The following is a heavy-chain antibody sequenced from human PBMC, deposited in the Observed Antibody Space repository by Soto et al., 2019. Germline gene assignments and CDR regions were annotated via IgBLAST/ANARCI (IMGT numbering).Heavy chain of an antibody. CDR1: GFTYSNAW. CDR2: IKSKAEGGTT. J-gene: IGHJ4*02. V-gene: IGHV3-15*07. Sequence: EVQLVESGGGLVKPGGSLRLSCAASGFTYSNAWVNWVRQAPGKGLEWVGRIKSKAEGGTTDYAAPVKGRFTISRDDSKDTLYLPMDSLKTEDTAVYYCTNVFDYWGQGALVTVSS. CDR3: TNVFDY.